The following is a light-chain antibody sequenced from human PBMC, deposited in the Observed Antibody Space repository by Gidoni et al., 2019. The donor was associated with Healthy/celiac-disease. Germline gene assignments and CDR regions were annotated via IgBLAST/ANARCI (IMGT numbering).Light chain of an antibody. Sequence: EIALTQSSGTLSLSPGERATLSCRASQSVSSSYLAWYQQKPGQAPRLLIYGASSRATGIPDRFSGSESGTDFTLTISRLEPEDFAVYYCQQYSSSPPGKFGQGTKVEIK. V-gene: IGKV3-20*01. CDR1: QSVSSSY. J-gene: IGKJ1*01. CDR2: GAS. CDR3: QQYSSSPPGK.